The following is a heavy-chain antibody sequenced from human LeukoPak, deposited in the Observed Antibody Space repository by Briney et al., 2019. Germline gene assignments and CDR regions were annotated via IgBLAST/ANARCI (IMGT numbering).Heavy chain of an antibody. Sequence: GGSLRLSCAASGFTFSSYWMSWVRQAPGKGLEWVGFIRSKAYGGTTEYAASVKGRFTISRDDSKSIAYLQMNSLKTEDTAVYYCTRAITIFGVVINYYFDYWGQGTLVTVSS. CDR2: IRSKAYGGTT. CDR1: GFTFSSYW. V-gene: IGHV3-49*04. D-gene: IGHD3-3*01. J-gene: IGHJ4*02. CDR3: TRAITIFGVVINYYFDY.